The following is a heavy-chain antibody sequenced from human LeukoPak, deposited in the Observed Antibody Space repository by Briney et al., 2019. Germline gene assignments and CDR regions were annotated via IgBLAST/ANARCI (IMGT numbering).Heavy chain of an antibody. D-gene: IGHD4-17*01. Sequence: PGGSLRLACAAAGVTMENFGMDSVRQGPGKGLEWVAVIWNDGSQKHYIDSVKGRFTISRENSMNTLSLQMNGLRVEDTGVYYCVNGADGDYNFEDSFYFESWGQGTQVTVSS. CDR2: IWNDGSQK. CDR1: GVTMENFG. J-gene: IGHJ4*02. V-gene: IGHV3-33*06. CDR3: VNGADGDYNFEDSFYFES.